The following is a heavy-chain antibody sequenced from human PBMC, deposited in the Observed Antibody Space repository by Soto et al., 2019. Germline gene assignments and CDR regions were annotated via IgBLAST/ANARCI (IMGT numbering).Heavy chain of an antibody. D-gene: IGHD5-12*01. CDR3: ARDLANSCYDFFRVRIQYYYYGMDV. Sequence: PSETLSLTCTVSGGSISSGDYYWSWIRQPPGKGLEWIGYIYYSGSTYYNPSLKSRVTISVDTSKNQFSLKLSSVTAADTAVYYCARDLANSCYDFFRVRIQYYYYGMDVWCQGTTVTVSS. J-gene: IGHJ6*02. CDR1: GGSISSGDYY. CDR2: IYYSGST. V-gene: IGHV4-30-4*01.